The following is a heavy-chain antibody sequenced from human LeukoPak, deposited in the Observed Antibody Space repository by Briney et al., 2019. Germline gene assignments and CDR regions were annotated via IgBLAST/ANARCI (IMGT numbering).Heavy chain of an antibody. D-gene: IGHD3-10*01. J-gene: IGHJ4*02. CDR1: GFTFSTYG. CDR2: ISSSGDST. Sequence: GGSLRLSCAASGFTFSTYGMSWVRQAPGKGLEWVSAISSSGDSTYYADSVKGRFTIPRDNSKNTLYLQMNSLRAEDTAVYYCAKDPDYGSGSYFNYFDYWGQGTLVTVSS. CDR3: AKDPDYGSGSYFNYFDY. V-gene: IGHV3-23*01.